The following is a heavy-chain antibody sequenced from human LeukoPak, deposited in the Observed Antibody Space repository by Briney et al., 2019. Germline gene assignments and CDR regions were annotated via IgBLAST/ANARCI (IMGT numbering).Heavy chain of an antibody. J-gene: IGHJ4*02. V-gene: IGHV3-66*01. CDR2: IYSGGST. CDR3: ARGFTFGGVIYYFDY. D-gene: IGHD3-16*01. CDR1: GFTVSSNY. Sequence: GSLRLSCAASGFTVSSNYMSWVRQAPGKGLEWVSVIYSGGSTYYADSVKGRFTISRDNSKNTLYLQMNSLRAEDTAVYYCARGFTFGGVIYYFDYWGQGTLVTVSS.